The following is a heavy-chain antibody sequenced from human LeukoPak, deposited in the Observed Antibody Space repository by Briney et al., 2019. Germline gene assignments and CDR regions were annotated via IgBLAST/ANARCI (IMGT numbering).Heavy chain of an antibody. CDR1: GGSISSSSYY. Sequence: PSQTLSLTCTVSGGSISSSSYYWGWVRQPPGKGLEWIGSIYYTGRTYNNPSLKSRVTISVDTSKNQFSLKLSSVAAADTAVYYCGRQYYYGSGTKPGKFDYWGKGTLVTVSS. D-gene: IGHD3-10*01. V-gene: IGHV4-39*01. CDR2: IYYTGRT. CDR3: GRQYYYGSGTKPGKFDY. J-gene: IGHJ4*02.